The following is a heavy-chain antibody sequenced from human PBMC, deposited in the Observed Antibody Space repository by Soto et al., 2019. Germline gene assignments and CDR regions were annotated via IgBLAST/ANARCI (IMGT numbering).Heavy chain of an antibody. CDR1: GYTFTNYY. J-gene: IGHJ6*02. Sequence: ASVKVSCKASGYTFTNYYIHWVRQAPGQGLEWMGIINPTGGSTNYAQKFQGRVTLTMDTSTSTAYMELSSLRSEDTAVYYCARGHSDIVATTIYYYYGMDVWGQGTTVTVSS. D-gene: IGHD5-12*01. CDR3: ARGHSDIVATTIYYYYGMDV. CDR2: INPTGGST. V-gene: IGHV1-46*01.